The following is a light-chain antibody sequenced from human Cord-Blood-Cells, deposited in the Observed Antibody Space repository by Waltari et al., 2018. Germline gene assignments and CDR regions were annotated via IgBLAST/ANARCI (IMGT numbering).Light chain of an antibody. Sequence: QSVLTQPPSVSGAPGQRVTISRTGSSSHIGAGYDVHWYQQLPGTAPKLLIYGTSNRPSGVPDRFSGSKSGTSASLAITGLQAEDEADYYCQSYDSSLSGAVFGGGTQLTVL. CDR2: GTS. J-gene: IGLJ7*01. CDR3: QSYDSSLSGAV. V-gene: IGLV1-40*01. CDR1: SSHIGAGYD.